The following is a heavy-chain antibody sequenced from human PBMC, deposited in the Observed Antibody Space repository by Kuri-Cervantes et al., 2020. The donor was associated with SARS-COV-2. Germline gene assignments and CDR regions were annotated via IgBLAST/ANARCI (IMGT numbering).Heavy chain of an antibody. CDR3: ARELGNALGD. V-gene: IGHV4-4*07. J-gene: IGHJ4*02. CDR1: GGSISSYY. CDR2: IYTSGST. D-gene: IGHD7-27*01. Sequence: GSLRLSCTVSGGSISSYYWSWIRQPAGKGLEWIGRIYTSGSTNYSPSPKSRVTMSVDTSKNQFSLKLSSVTAADTAVYYCARELGNALGDWGQGTLVTVSS.